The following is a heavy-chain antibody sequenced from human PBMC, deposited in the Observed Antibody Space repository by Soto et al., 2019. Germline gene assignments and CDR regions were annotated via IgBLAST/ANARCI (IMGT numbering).Heavy chain of an antibody. CDR1: GFTFNNYG. J-gene: IGHJ4*02. CDR2: ISNDGSAD. Sequence: QAQLVESGGSVVQPGRSLRLSCAASGFTFNNYGIHWVRQAPGKGLEWVAAISNDGSADYYADSVKGRFTISRDNPKNTVYLQMNNLKSEVTAVYSCANQEWGSYFGYWGQGTLVTVSS. CDR3: ANQEWGSYFGY. V-gene: IGHV3-30*18. D-gene: IGHD3-16*01.